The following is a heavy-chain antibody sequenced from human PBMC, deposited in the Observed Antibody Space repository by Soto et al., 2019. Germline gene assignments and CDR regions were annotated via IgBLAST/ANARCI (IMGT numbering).Heavy chain of an antibody. CDR1: GFTFSSYG. CDR2: ISYDGSNK. V-gene: IGHV3-30*18. D-gene: IGHD6-13*01. J-gene: IGHJ6*02. Sequence: GGSLRLSCAASGFTFSSYGVHWVRQAPGKGLEWVAVISYDGSNKYYADSVKGRFTISRDNSKNTLYLQMNSLRAEDTAVYYCAKDRDHSSSWYNYYYYYGMDVWGQGTTVTVSS. CDR3: AKDRDHSSSWYNYYYYYGMDV.